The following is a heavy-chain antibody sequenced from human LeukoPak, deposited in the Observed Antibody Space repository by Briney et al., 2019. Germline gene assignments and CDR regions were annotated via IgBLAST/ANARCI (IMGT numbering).Heavy chain of an antibody. D-gene: IGHD2-15*01. J-gene: IGHJ4*02. V-gene: IGHV4-38-2*02. CDR3: ARSSGGSCYED. CDR1: GYSLSGGYY. CDR2: IYHSGST. Sequence: SETLSLTCTVSGYSLSGGYYWGWIRQPPGKGLEWIGSIYHSGSTYYNPSLKSRVTISVDTSKNQFSLKLSSVAAADTAVYYCARSSGGSCYEDWGQGTLVTVSS.